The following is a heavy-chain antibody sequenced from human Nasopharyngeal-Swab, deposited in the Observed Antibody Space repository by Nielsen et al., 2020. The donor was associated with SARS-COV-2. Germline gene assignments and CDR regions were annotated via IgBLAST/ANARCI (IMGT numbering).Heavy chain of an antibody. CDR3: AKPGRGSDIDSRTAFLDDNWFDP. CDR2: ISGSGGTT. CDR1: GFTFDSYA. D-gene: IGHD2/OR15-2a*01. Sequence: GGSLRLSCAASGFTFDSYAMSWARQAPGKGLEWVSSISGSGGTTYYADSVKDRFTISRDNSKNTLYLQLSSLRAEDTAVYYCAKPGRGSDIDSRTAFLDDNWFDPWGQGTLVTVSS. J-gene: IGHJ5*02. V-gene: IGHV3-23*01.